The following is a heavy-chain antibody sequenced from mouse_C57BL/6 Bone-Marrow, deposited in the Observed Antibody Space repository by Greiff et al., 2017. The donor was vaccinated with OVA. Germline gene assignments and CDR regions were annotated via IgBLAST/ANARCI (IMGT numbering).Heavy chain of an antibody. CDR2: IDPETGGP. J-gene: IGHJ2*01. CDR3: TRSYSNYGDVDY. CDR1: GYTFTDYE. D-gene: IGHD2-5*01. V-gene: IGHV1-15*01. Sequence: VQLQQSGAELVRPGASVTLSCKASGYTFTDYEMHWVKQTPVHGLEWIGAIDPETGGPAYNQKFKGKAILTADKSSTTSYMEHRSLTSEDSTVYYSTRSYSNYGDVDYWGQGTTLTVSS.